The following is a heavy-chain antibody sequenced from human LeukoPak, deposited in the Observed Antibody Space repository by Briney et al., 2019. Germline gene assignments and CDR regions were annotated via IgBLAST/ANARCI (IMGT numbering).Heavy chain of an antibody. CDR3: ARLTLNFAAYY. J-gene: IGHJ4*02. D-gene: IGHD3/OR15-3a*01. CDR2: IYHSGST. Sequence: SETLSLTCNVSGYSISSGYYWGWIRQPPGKGLEWIGTIYHSGSTYYNPSLKSRVTISLGTSKNQFSLKLSSVTAADTAVYYCARLTLNFAAYYWGQGTLVTVSS. CDR1: GYSISSGYY. V-gene: IGHV4-38-2*02.